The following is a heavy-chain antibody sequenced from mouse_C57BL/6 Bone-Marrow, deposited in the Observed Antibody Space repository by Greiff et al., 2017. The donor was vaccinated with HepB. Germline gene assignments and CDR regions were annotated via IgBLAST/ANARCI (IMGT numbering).Heavy chain of an antibody. J-gene: IGHJ4*01. CDR1: GYSITSGYY. Sequence: EVQVVESGPGLVKPSQSLSLTCSVTGYSITSGYYWNWIRQFPGNKLEWMGYISYDGSNNYNPSLKNRISITRDTSKNQFFLKLNSVTTEDTATYYCARDGATADWGNAMDYWGQGTSVTVSS. CDR3: ARDGATADWGNAMDY. CDR2: ISYDGSN. D-gene: IGHD1-2*01. V-gene: IGHV3-6*01.